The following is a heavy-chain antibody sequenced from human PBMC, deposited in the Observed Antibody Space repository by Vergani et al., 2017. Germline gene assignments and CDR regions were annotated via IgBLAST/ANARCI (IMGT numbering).Heavy chain of an antibody. J-gene: IGHJ4*02. CDR2: ISSSSTYI. CDR1: GFTFSTYS. V-gene: IGHV3-21*01. D-gene: IGHD2-2*01. CDR3: AREYLHCSTTGCPFAY. Sequence: EVQLVESGGGLVKPGGSLRLSCAASGFTFSTYSINWVRQAPGKGLEWVSSISSSSTYIFYADSVKGRFTISRDNAKNSLYLQMNCLGAEDTAVYYCAREYLHCSTTGCPFAYWGQGTLVSVSS.